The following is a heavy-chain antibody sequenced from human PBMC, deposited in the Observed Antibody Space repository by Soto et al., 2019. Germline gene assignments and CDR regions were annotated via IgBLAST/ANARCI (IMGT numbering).Heavy chain of an antibody. CDR3: ALPKNTLGWYNF. J-gene: IGHJ4*02. D-gene: IGHD6-19*01. CDR2: INPNGGST. Sequence: QVQVVQSGAEVKKPGASVKVSCKTSGYTFTNYHVHWVRQAPGQGLEWMGAINPNGGSTTYAQHLLGRVTMTSDSSTSTVYMEMGSLRSDDSAVYYCALPKNTLGWYNFWGQGTLVTFS. CDR1: GYTFTNYH. V-gene: IGHV1-46*01.